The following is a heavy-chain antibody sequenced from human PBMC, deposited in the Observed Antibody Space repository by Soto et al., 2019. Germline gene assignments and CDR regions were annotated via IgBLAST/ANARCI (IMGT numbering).Heavy chain of an antibody. V-gene: IGHV3-23*01. CDR2: ISGSGSGT. D-gene: IGHD2-2*01. Sequence: GGSLRLSCAASGFTFSSYSIYWVRQAPGKGLEWVSGISGSGSGTYYADSVKGRFTISRDNSKNTLYLQMNSLRAEDTAVYYCAKDLFPIVVVPAPKFDYWGQGTLVTVSS. CDR1: GFTFSSYS. CDR3: AKDLFPIVVVPAPKFDY. J-gene: IGHJ4*02.